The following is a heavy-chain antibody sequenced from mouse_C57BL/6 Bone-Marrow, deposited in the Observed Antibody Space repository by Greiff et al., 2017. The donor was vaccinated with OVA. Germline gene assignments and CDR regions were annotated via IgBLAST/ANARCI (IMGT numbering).Heavy chain of an antibody. CDR2: IYPGGGYT. Sequence: VQLQQSGAELVRPGTSVKMSCKASGYTFTNYWIGWAKQRPGHGLEWIGDIYPGGGYTNYNEKFKGKATLTADKSSSTAYMQFSSLTSEDSAIYYCASRSIYYDDYFDYWGQGTTLTVSS. CDR1: GYTFTNYW. V-gene: IGHV1-63*01. J-gene: IGHJ2*01. D-gene: IGHD2-4*01. CDR3: ASRSIYYDDYFDY.